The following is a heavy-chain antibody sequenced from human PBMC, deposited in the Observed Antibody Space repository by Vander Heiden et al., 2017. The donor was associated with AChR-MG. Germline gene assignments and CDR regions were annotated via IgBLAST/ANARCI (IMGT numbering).Heavy chain of an antibody. CDR1: GFSFSDPA. CDR2: ISKSGATT. V-gene: IGHV3-23*01. D-gene: IGHD1-20*01. J-gene: IGHJ2*01. CDR3: AKCSERITAYFDL. Sequence: EMQLLESGGGLVQPGGSRRPSCAASGFSFSDPAMGWVRQAPGKGLEWVSSISKSGATTYYADSVEGRFTISRDNSNNTLYLQMNSLNAEDTATYYCAKCSERITAYFDLWGRGTLVTVSS.